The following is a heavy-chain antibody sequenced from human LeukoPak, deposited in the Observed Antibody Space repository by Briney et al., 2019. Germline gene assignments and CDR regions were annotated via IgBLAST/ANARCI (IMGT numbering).Heavy chain of an antibody. J-gene: IGHJ5*02. Sequence: SETLSLTCTVSSGSISSNYWSWIRQPPGKGLEWIGYIYYSGSTNYNPSLKSRVTISVDTSKNQFSLKLSSVTAADTAVYYCVRFSRNENWFDPWGQGTLVTVSS. D-gene: IGHD1-1*01. CDR2: IYYSGST. CDR1: SGSISSNY. V-gene: IGHV4-59*12. CDR3: VRFSRNENWFDP.